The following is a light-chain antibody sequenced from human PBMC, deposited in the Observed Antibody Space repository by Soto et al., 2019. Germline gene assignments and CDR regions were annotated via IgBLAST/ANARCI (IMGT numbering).Light chain of an antibody. V-gene: IGKV1-27*01. Sequence: IQMTQSPSSLSASVGDRVTITCRASQDIHNYLAWYQQKPGRVPKLLIDVASTLQSGVPSRFSGSRSGTDFTLTISSLQPEDVATYYCQKYNSAPLTFGGGTKVEI. CDR2: VAS. CDR1: QDIHNY. CDR3: QKYNSAPLT. J-gene: IGKJ4*01.